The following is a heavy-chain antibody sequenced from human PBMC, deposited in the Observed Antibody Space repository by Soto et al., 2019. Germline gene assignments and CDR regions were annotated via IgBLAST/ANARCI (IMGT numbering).Heavy chain of an antibody. V-gene: IGHV4-34*01. D-gene: IGHD1-26*01. CDR3: ARDLRKSGAGEYFQH. CDR2: INHSGST. CDR1: GGSFSGYY. Sequence: SETLSLTCAVYGGSFSGYYWSWIRQPPGKGLEWIGEINHSGSTNYNPSLKSRVTISVDTSKNQFSLKLSSVTAADTAVYYCARDLRKSGAGEYFQHWGQGTRVTVSS. J-gene: IGHJ1*01.